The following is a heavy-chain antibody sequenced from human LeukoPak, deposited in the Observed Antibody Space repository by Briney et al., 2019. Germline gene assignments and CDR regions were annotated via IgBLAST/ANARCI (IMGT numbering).Heavy chain of an antibody. CDR3: AREATGYYYGMDV. D-gene: IGHD5-12*01. J-gene: IGHJ6*02. CDR2: INAANGNT. V-gene: IGHV1-3*01. CDR1: GYTFTSYP. Sequence: ASVKVSCKASGYTFTSYPMHWVRQAPGQRLEWMGWINAANGNTKYSQKFQGRVTMTRNTSISTAYMELSSLRSEDTAVYYCAREATGYYYGMDVWGQGTMVTVSS.